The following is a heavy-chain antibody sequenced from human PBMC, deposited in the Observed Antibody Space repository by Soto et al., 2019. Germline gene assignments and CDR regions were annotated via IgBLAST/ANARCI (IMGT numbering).Heavy chain of an antibody. CDR2: IIPIFGTA. Sequence: QVQLVQSGAEVKKPGSSVKVSCKASGGTFSSYAISWVRQAPGQGLEWMGGIIPIFGTANYAQKFQGRVTITADESTSTAYMELSSLRSEDTAVYYCARDLRYYYDSSGYYPDAFDIRGQGTMVTVSS. CDR1: GGTFSSYA. CDR3: ARDLRYYYDSSGYYPDAFDI. J-gene: IGHJ3*02. V-gene: IGHV1-69*01. D-gene: IGHD3-22*01.